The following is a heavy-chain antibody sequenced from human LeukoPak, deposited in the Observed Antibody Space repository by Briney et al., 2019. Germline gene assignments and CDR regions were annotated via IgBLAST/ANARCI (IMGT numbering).Heavy chain of an antibody. CDR1: GFTFSSYS. CDR3: ARDLGYSYGPYYMDV. Sequence: GGSLRLSCAASGFTFSSYSMNWVRQAPGKGLEWVSYISSSGSTIYYADSVKGRFTISRDNAKNSLYLQMNSLRAEDTAVYYCARDLGYSYGPYYMDVWGKGTTVTVSS. J-gene: IGHJ6*03. D-gene: IGHD5-18*01. V-gene: IGHV3-48*01. CDR2: ISSSGSTI.